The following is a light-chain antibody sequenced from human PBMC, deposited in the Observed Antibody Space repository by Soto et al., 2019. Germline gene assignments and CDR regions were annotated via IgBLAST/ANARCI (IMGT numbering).Light chain of an antibody. Sequence: ETVLTQSPATLSLSPGERATLSCRASESVSNSLAWYQHKPGQAPRLLIYDASNRATGIPARFSGSGSGTDFTLTISSLEPEDFAVYYCQQRSKWPPEVTFGQGTRLEIK. V-gene: IGKV3-11*01. CDR3: QQRSKWPPEVT. CDR2: DAS. CDR1: ESVSNS. J-gene: IGKJ5*01.